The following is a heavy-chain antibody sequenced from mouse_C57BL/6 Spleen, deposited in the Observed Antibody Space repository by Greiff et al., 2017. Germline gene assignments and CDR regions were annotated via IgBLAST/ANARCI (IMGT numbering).Heavy chain of an antibody. CDR1: GFNFKNTY. CDR2: IDPANGNT. D-gene: IGHD1-1*01. J-gene: IGHJ1*03. V-gene: IGHV14-3*01. CDR3: AREESVVATDFDV. Sequence: EVKLLESVAELVRPGASVKLSCTASGFNFKNTYMHWVKQRPEQGLEWIGRIDPANGNTNYAPKFQGKATITADTSSNTAYLQLSSLTSEDTAIYYCAREESVVATDFDVWGTGTTVTVSS.